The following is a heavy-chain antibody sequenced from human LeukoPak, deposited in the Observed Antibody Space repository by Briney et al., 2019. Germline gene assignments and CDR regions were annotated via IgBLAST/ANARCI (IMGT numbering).Heavy chain of an antibody. CDR2: ISYDGSNK. CDR1: GFTFSSYA. J-gene: IGHJ6*03. Sequence: GRSLRLSCAASGFTFSSYAMHWVRQAPGKGLEWVAVISYDGSNKYYADSVKGRFTISRDNSKNTLYLQMNSLRAEDTAVYYCAKFVNYGSYYYYYYIDVWGKGTTVTVSS. D-gene: IGHD3-10*01. V-gene: IGHV3-30-3*02. CDR3: AKFVNYGSYYYYYYIDV.